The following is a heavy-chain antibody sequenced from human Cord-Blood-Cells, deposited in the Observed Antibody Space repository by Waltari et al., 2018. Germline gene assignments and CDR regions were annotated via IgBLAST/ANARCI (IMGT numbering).Heavy chain of an antibody. D-gene: IGHD2-2*01. CDR2: IYYSGST. CDR1: GGSISSYY. J-gene: IGHJ5*02. V-gene: IGHV4-59*01. CDR3: ARVGVVPAANWFDP. Sequence: QVQLQESGPGLVKPSETLSLTCTVSGGSISSYYWSWIRQPPGKGLEWIGYIYYSGSTNYHPSLKSRVTISVDTSKNQFSLKLSSVTAADTAVYYCARVGVVPAANWFDPWGQGTLVTVSS.